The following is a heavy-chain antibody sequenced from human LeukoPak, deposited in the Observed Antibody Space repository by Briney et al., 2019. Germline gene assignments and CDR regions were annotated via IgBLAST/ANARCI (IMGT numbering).Heavy chain of an antibody. CDR1: GGSFSAYY. CDR3: AHSSDYQQH. V-gene: IGHV4-34*01. J-gene: IGHJ1*01. CDR2: INHGGST. D-gene: IGHD3-22*01. Sequence: SETLSLTCAVYGGSFSAYYWSWIRQPPGKGLEWIGEINHGGSTNYNPSLKGRVTISVDTSQNQVSLKLSSVTAADTDVYYCAHSSDYQQHCGQGTLVTVSS.